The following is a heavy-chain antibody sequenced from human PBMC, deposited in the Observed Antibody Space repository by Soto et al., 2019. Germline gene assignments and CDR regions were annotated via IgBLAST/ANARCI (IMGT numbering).Heavy chain of an antibody. CDR1: GFSFSSYG. J-gene: IGHJ3*01. CDR2: IYHDGSNK. V-gene: IGHV3-33*01. CDR3: ARDVGSGWSYDAADV. Sequence: QVQLVESGGGVVQPGGSLRLSCAASGFSFSSYGMHWVRQAPGQGLEWVAIIYHDGSNKYYTDSVKGRFTISRDDSKNTLYLQMDSLRVDDTAVYYCARDVGSGWSYDAADVWGQGTVVSVSS. D-gene: IGHD6-19*01.